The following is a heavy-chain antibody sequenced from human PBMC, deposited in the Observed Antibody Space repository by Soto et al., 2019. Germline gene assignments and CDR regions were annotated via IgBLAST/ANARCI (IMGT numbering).Heavy chain of an antibody. J-gene: IGHJ4*02. CDR3: AKGLRGDYSGWDY. V-gene: IGHV3-9*01. CDR1: GFTFEDYA. D-gene: IGHD4-17*01. Sequence: EVQLVESGGGLVQPGRSLRLSCAASGFTFEDYAMNWVRQPPGKGLEWVSGISWNSGNIGYADSVKGRVTISRDNSKNSLFVRINILTPDDTVLYYCAKGLRGDYSGWDYWGEGILVTVSS. CDR2: ISWNSGNI.